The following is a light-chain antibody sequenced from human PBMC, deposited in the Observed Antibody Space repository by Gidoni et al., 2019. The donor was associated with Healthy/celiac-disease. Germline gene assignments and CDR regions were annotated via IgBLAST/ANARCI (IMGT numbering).Light chain of an antibody. CDR1: SSTIGAGYY. J-gene: IGLJ1*01. CDR3: QSYDSSLSAFYV. V-gene: IGLV1-40*01. CDR2: GNS. Sequence: QSVLTQPPSVSGAPWQRVTISCPGRSSTIGAGYYVHWYQQLPGTAPKPLIYGNSNRPSGVPDRFSGSKSGTSASLAITGLQAEDEADYYCQSYDSSLSAFYVFGTGTKVTVL.